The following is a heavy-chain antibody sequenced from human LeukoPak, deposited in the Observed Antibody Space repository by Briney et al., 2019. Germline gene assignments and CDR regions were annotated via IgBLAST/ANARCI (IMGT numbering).Heavy chain of an antibody. J-gene: IGHJ6*04. Sequence: GRSLRLSCAASGFTFSSYGMHWVRQAPGKGLEWVAVISYDGSNKYYADSVKGRFTISRDNSKNTLYLQMNSLRAEDTAVYYCARPAGIVVVVAATRGMDVWGKGTTVTVSS. CDR3: ARPAGIVVVVAATRGMDV. V-gene: IGHV3-30*03. CDR2: ISYDGSNK. D-gene: IGHD2-15*01. CDR1: GFTFSSYG.